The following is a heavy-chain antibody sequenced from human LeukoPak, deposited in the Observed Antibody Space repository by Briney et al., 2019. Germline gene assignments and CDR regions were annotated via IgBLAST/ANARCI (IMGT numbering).Heavy chain of an antibody. CDR2: IYPGDSDT. D-gene: IGHD3-16*01. V-gene: IGHV5-51*01. CDR3: ARQAITFGGATYFDY. CDR1: GYSFTNYW. J-gene: IGHJ4*02. Sequence: GESLKISCKGSGYSFTNYWIGWVRQMPGKGLEWMGIIYPGDSDTRYSPSFQGQVTISADKSISTAYLQWSSLKASDTAIYYCARQAITFGGATYFDYWGRGTLVTVSS.